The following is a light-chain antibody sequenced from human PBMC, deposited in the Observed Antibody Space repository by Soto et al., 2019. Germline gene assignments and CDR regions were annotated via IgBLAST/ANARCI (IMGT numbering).Light chain of an antibody. CDR3: QNYDSAPRT. CDR1: QGISNY. J-gene: IGKJ2*02. CDR2: AAS. Sequence: DIQMTQSPSSLSASVGDRITITCRASQGISNYLVWYQQKPGKVPKLLIYAASTLQSGVPSRFSGSGSGTDFTLTISSLQPEDVATYYCQNYDSAPRTYGQGTKLEIK. V-gene: IGKV1-27*01.